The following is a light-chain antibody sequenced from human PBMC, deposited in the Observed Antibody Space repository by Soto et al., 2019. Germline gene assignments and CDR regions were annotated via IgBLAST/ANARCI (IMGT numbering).Light chain of an antibody. Sequence: DIQVTQSPSTLSASVGDRVTITCPASQSISTWLAWYQEKPGKAPKLLIYKASSLESGVPSRFSGSGSGTEFTLTISSLQPDDFGSYYCQQYKSYPLTFGGGTKVEIK. CDR2: KAS. CDR1: QSISTW. V-gene: IGKV1-5*03. CDR3: QQYKSYPLT. J-gene: IGKJ4*01.